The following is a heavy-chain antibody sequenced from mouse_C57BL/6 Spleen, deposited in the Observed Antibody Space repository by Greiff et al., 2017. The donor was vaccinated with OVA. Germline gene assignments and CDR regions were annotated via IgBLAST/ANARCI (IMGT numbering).Heavy chain of an antibody. Sequence: VKLQQSGPGLVQPSQSLSITCTVSGFSLTSYGVHWVRQSPGKGLEWLGVIWRGGSTDYNAAFMSRLSITKDNSKSQVFFKMNSLQADDTAIYYCAKKGNYVPYAMDYWGQGTSVTVSS. CDR3: AKKGNYVPYAMDY. D-gene: IGHD2-1*01. CDR2: IWRGGST. CDR1: GFSLTSYG. J-gene: IGHJ4*01. V-gene: IGHV2-5*01.